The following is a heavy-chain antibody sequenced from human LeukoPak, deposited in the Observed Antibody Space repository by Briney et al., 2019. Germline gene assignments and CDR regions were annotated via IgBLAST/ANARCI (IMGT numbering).Heavy chain of an antibody. Sequence: GRSLRLSCSASGFSFSSFAMYWVRQAPGKGLEYVSGIRINGDIAYYGDSVKGRVTISSDNSKNTLYLQTSSLRAEDTAVYYCGAGSGPGYYYGLGDWGQGTTVTVSS. CDR2: IRINGDIA. CDR1: GFSFSSFA. CDR3: GAGSGPGYYYGLGD. D-gene: IGHD6-19*01. V-gene: IGHV3-64D*09. J-gene: IGHJ6*02.